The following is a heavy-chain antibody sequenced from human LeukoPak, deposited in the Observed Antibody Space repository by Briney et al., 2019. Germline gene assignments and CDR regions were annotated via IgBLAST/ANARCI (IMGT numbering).Heavy chain of an antibody. V-gene: IGHV1-46*01. J-gene: IGHJ6*02. CDR1: GYTFTSYY. D-gene: IGHD2-21*02. Sequence: ASVKVSCKASGYTFTSYYMHWVRQAPGQGLEWMGIINPSGGSTSYAQKLQGRVTMTRDNAKNTLYLQMNSLRAEDTAVYYCARDRCGGDCYYYYYGMDVWGQGTTVTVSS. CDR2: INPSGGST. CDR3: ARDRCGGDCYYYYYGMDV.